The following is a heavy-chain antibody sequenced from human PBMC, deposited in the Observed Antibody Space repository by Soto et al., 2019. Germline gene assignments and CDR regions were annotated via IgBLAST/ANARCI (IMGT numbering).Heavy chain of an antibody. D-gene: IGHD3-10*02. V-gene: IGHV3-30-3*01. Sequence: GGSLRLSCAASGFTFSSYAMHWVRQAPGKGLEWVAVISYDGSNKYYADSVKGRFTISRDNSKNTLYLQMNSLRAEDTAVYYCARDPVLRADDDFDIWGQGTMVTVSS. J-gene: IGHJ3*02. CDR1: GFTFSSYA. CDR3: ARDPVLRADDDFDI. CDR2: ISYDGSNK.